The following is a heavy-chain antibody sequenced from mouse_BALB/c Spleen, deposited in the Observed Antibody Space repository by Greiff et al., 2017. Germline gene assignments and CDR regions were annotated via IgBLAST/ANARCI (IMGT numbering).Heavy chain of an antibody. Sequence: EVQLVESGGGLVQPGGSRKLSCAASGFTFSSFGMHWVRQAPEKGLEWVAYISSGSSTIYYADTVKGRFTISRDNPKNTLFLQMTSLRSEDTAMYYCARCSMITTGGFAYWGQGTLVTVSA. CDR2: ISSGSSTI. D-gene: IGHD2-4*01. V-gene: IGHV5-17*02. CDR1: GFTFSSFG. CDR3: ARCSMITTGGFAY. J-gene: IGHJ3*01.